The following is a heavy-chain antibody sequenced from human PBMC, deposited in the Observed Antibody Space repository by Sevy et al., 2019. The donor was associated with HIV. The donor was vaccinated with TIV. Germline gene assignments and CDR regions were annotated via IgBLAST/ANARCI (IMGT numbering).Heavy chain of an antibody. CDR3: ARHCSGTSCSHAFDI. CDR1: GGSFSGDY. D-gene: IGHD2-2*01. V-gene: IGHV4-34*01. J-gene: IGHJ3*02. Sequence: SETLSLTCAVYGGSFSGDYWSWIRQPPGKGLEWIGEINHSGSTNYNPSLKSRVTISVDTSKNHFSLKLGSVTAADTAVYYCARHCSGTSCSHAFDIWGQGTVVTVSS. CDR2: INHSGST.